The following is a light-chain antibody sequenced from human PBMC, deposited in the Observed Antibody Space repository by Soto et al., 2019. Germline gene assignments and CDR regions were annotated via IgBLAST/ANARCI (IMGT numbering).Light chain of an antibody. CDR1: QDIRGA. CDR3: QQFNSYPIT. CDR2: DVS. Sequence: IEMTQSPSSLSASVGDRVTITCRASQDIRGALAWYQQKPGKAPKLLIYDVSTLESGVPSRFSGSGSGTEFTLTISSLQPEDFGTYYCQQFNSYPITFGHGTRLEIK. V-gene: IGKV1-13*02. J-gene: IGKJ5*01.